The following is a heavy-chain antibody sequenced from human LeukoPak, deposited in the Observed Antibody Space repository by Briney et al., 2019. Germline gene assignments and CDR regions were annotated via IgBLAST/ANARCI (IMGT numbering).Heavy chain of an antibody. CDR3: ARDMSTTGLDY. CDR1: GFTFSNYW. CDR2: IKQDGSEK. V-gene: IGHV3-7*01. D-gene: IGHD2-2*01. J-gene: IGHJ4*02. Sequence: GGSLRLSCVASGFTFSNYWMSCVRQSPGKGLEWVANIKQDGSEKYYVDSVKGRFTISRDNAGNSLYLQMSSLRAEDTAVYYCARDMSTTGLDYWGQGTLVTVSS.